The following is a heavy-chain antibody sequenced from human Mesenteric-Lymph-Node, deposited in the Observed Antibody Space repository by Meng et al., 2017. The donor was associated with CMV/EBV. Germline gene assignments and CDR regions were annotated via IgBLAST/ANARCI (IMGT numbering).Heavy chain of an antibody. J-gene: IGHJ4*02. CDR3: ARENLPYYYDSSGLPFDY. V-gene: IGHV3-30*04. Sequence: GESLKISCRASGFTFSGYAMHWVRQAPGKGLEWVAVISYDERKKYYADSVKGRFTISRDNSKNTLYLQMNSLRAEDTAVYYCARENLPYYYDSSGLPFDYWGQGTLVTVSS. CDR2: ISYDERKK. CDR1: GFTFSGYA. D-gene: IGHD3-22*01.